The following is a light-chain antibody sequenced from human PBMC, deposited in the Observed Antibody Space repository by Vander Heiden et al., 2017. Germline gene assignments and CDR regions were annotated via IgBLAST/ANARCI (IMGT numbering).Light chain of an antibody. V-gene: IGLV4-69*01. CDR2: IYSNGED. Sequence: VVTQPPSASAPLGASVNLTCTLSSEHSDYSVAWHQQRPDKGPRLLMRIYSNGEDYKGDGIPDRFSGSSSGAERYLTISSLQSEDEADYYCQTWGTGIQVFGGGTKLTVL. J-gene: IGLJ2*01. CDR1: SEHSDYS. CDR3: QTWGTGIQV.